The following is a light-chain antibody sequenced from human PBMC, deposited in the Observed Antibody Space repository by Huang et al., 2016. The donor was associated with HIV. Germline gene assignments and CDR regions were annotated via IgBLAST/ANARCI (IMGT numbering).Light chain of an antibody. V-gene: IGKV4-1*01. CDR1: HSLLNSPNNRND. CDR2: CAS. J-gene: IGKJ3*01. CDR3: QQYFFSPMT. Sequence: DIVMTQSPDFLAVSLGERATISCKSSHSLLNSPNNRNDLAWYQQNPGQTPKLLIYCASIRESGVPDRFIGSGSGTDFTLTITSLQAEDVAVYFCQQYFFSPMTFGPGTKVDI.